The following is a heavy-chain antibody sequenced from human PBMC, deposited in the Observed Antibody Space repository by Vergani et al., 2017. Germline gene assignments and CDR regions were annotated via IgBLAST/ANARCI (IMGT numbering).Heavy chain of an antibody. CDR1: GGSFSGYY. V-gene: IGHV4-34*01. CDR2: INHSGST. J-gene: IGHJ3*02. D-gene: IGHD3-10*01. Sequence: QVQLQQWGAGLLKPSETLSLTCAVYGGSFSGYYWSWIRQPPGRGLEWIGEINHSGSTNDNPSLKIRVTISVDTSKNHFSLKLSSVTAADPAVYYVARGARRITMVRGVLGAFDIWGQGTMVTVSS. CDR3: ARGARRITMVRGVLGAFDI.